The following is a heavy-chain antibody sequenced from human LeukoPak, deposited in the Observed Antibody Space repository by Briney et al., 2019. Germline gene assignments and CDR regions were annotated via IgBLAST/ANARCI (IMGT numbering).Heavy chain of an antibody. CDR1: GFTFSNYA. V-gene: IGHV3-30-3*01. CDR2: IPYDGSNK. J-gene: IGHJ6*02. CDR3: ARAVRGVVANTGRNYYYYGMDV. Sequence: PGRSLRLSCAASGFTFSNYAMHWVRQAPGKGLEWVAVIPYDGSNKYYADSVKGRFTISRDNSKNTLYLQMNSLRAEDTAVYYCARAVRGVVANTGRNYYYYGMDVWGQGTTVTVSS. D-gene: IGHD2-21*01.